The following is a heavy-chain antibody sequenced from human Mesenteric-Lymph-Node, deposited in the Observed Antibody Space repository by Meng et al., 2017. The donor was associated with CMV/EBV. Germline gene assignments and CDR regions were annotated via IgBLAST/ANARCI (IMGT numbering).Heavy chain of an antibody. D-gene: IGHD6-6*01. CDR3: ASNSREQLAFDY. CDR2: INGGTNYM. CDR1: GFTFSDYG. J-gene: IGHJ4*02. Sequence: GGSLRLSCAASGFTFSDYGMNWVRQAPGKGLEWISSINGGTNYMHYADSVKGRFTISRDNAKNSLYLQMNSLRAEDTAVYYCASNSREQLAFDYWGQGTLVTVSS. V-gene: IGHV3-21*01.